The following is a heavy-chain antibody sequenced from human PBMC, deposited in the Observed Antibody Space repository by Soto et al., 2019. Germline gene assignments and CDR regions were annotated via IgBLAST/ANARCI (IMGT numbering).Heavy chain of an antibody. CDR3: ARSQTTVNWFDP. D-gene: IGHD4-17*01. CDR1: GFTFSSYS. V-gene: IGHV3-21*01. Sequence: EVQLVESGGGLVKPGGSLRLSCAASGFTFSSYSMNWVRQAPGKGLEWVSSISSSSSYIYYADSVKGRFTISRDNAKNSLYLQMNSLRAEDTAVYYCARSQTTVNWFDPWGQGTLFTVSS. J-gene: IGHJ5*02. CDR2: ISSSSSYI.